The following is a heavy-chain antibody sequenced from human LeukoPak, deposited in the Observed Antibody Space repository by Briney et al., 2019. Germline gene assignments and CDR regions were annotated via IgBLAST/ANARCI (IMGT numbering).Heavy chain of an antibody. CDR1: GYTFTGYY. D-gene: IGHD5-18*01. Sequence: AASVKVSCKASGYTFTGYYMHWVRQAPGQGLEWMGWINPNSGGTNYAQKFQGRVTMTRDTSISTAYMELSRLRSDDTAVYYCARLHRGYSYGYYYYYMDVWGKGTTVTISS. CDR2: INPNSGGT. CDR3: ARLHRGYSYGYYYYYMDV. J-gene: IGHJ6*03. V-gene: IGHV1-2*02.